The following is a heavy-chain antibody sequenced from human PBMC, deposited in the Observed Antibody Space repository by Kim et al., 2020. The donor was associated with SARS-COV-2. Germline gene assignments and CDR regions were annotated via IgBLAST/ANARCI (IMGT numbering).Heavy chain of an antibody. V-gene: IGHV4-34*01. J-gene: IGHJ4*02. CDR1: GGSFSGYY. Sequence: SETLSLTCAVYGGSFSGYYWSWIRQPPGKGLEWIGEINHSGSTNYNPSLKSRVTISVDTSKNQFSLKLSSVTAADTAVYYCARDWDPPKKYYFDYWGQGTLVTVSS. D-gene: IGHD1-26*01. CDR3: ARDWDPPKKYYFDY. CDR2: INHSGST.